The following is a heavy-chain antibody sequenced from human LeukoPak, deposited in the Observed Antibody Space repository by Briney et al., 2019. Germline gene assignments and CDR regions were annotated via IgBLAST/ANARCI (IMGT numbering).Heavy chain of an antibody. CDR3: AKRGLRLEWAVDY. D-gene: IGHD3-16*01. CDR2: IKSKTDGGTT. V-gene: IGHV3-15*01. J-gene: IGHJ4*02. Sequence: PGGSLRLSCAASGFTFSNAWTSWVRQAPGKGLEWVGRIKSKTDGGTTDYAAPVKGRFTISRDDSKNTLYLQMNSLRAEDTAVYYCAKRGLRLEWAVDYWGQGTLVTVSS. CDR1: GFTFSNAW.